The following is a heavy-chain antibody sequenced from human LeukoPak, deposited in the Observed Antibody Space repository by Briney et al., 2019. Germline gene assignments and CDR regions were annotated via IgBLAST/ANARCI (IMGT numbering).Heavy chain of an antibody. CDR3: ARDRLYNWNDGFDY. CDR2: IYYSGST. J-gene: IGHJ4*02. Sequence: SQTLSLTCTVSGGSIGSGGYYWSWIRQHPGKGLEWIGYIYYSGSTYYNPSLKSRLTISVDTSKNQFSLKLSSVTAADTAVYYCARDRLYNWNDGFDYWGQGTLVTVSS. V-gene: IGHV4-31*03. CDR1: GGSIGSGGYY. D-gene: IGHD1-20*01.